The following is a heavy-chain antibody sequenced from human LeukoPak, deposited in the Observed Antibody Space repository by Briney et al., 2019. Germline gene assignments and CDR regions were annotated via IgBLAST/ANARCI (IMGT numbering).Heavy chain of an antibody. V-gene: IGHV1-18*01. J-gene: IGHJ4*02. CDR3: ARVNDVAVVAAAAPHFEY. CDR1: GYTFISYG. D-gene: IGHD2-15*01. CDR2: ISAYKGDT. Sequence: ASVKVSCKPSGYTFISYGISWVRQAPGQGLEWVGWISAYKGDTDYAQKFLGRVAMTTDTSTNTVYMELTSLRSDDTAVYYCARVNDVAVVAAAAPHFEYWGQGTLVTVSS.